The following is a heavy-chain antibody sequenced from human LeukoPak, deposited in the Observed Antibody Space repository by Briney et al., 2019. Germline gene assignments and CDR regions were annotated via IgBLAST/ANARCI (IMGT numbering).Heavy chain of an antibody. Sequence: GGSLRLSCAVSGLTFSNAWMHWVRQAPGQGLVWVSRINSAGGSTVYADPVKGRFTISRDNAKNMLYLQMNSLRAEDTAVYYCASFRDSDNWGQGTMVTVSS. J-gene: IGHJ3*02. CDR1: GLTFSNAW. V-gene: IGHV3-74*01. CDR3: ASFRDSDN. CDR2: INSAGGST. D-gene: IGHD2-21*01.